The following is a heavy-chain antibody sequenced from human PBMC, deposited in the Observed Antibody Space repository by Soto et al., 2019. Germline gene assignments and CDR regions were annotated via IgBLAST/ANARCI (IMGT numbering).Heavy chain of an antibody. D-gene: IGHD3-10*01. CDR1: GEALGSGQSY. V-gene: IGHV4-61*01. CDR3: ARGRSDRAGSSFGRRMDV. J-gene: IGHJ6*02. Sequence: QVQLQESGPGLVKSSETLSLISFVSGEALGSGQSYWNWIRQAPGKGLEWIGQTFVTGATKYSASLKSRVTMSVDTSKGQMSLILASVAAAVSATYFCARGRSDRAGSSFGRRMDVWGQGTTVTVSS. CDR2: TFVTGAT.